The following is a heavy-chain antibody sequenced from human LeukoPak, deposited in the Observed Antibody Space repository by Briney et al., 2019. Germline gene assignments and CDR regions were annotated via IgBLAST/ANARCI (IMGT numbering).Heavy chain of an antibody. CDR2: ISGSAART. J-gene: IGHJ4*02. Sequence: GGSLRLSCAASGFTFSTYGMTWVRQAPGRGLEWVSAISGSAARTFYADSVKGRFTISRDNSKNTLSLQMNSLRAEDTAVYYCAKRGPGSPESGKHYFDYWGQGTLVTVSS. V-gene: IGHV3-23*01. CDR3: AKRGPGSPESGKHYFDY. D-gene: IGHD3-10*01. CDR1: GFTFSTYG.